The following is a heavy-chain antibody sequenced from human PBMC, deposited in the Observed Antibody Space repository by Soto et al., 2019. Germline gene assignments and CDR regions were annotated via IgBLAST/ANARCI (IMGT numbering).Heavy chain of an antibody. D-gene: IGHD3-9*01. CDR1: GFTFSSYS. CDR3: ANRLDPSLRYFRCPPRSFVY. CDR2: ISSSSSYI. V-gene: IGHV3-21*04. J-gene: IGHJ4*02. Sequence: PGGSLRLSCAASGFTFSSYSMNWVRQAPGKGLEWVSSISSSSSYIYYADSVKGRFTISRDNAKHSLYLQMNSLRAEDTAVYYCANRLDPSLRYFRCPPRSFVYCCQATLLTVSS.